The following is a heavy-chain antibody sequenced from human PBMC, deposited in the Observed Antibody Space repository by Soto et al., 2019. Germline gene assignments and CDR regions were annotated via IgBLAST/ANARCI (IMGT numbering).Heavy chain of an antibody. CDR2: IWYDGSNK. J-gene: IGHJ4*02. CDR3: ASGLYYDILTGYKNFDY. V-gene: IGHV3-33*01. CDR1: GFTFSSYG. D-gene: IGHD3-9*01. Sequence: PGGSLRLSCAASGFTFSSYGMHWVRQAPGKGLEWVAVIWYDGSNKYYADSVKGRFTISRDNSKNTLYLQVNSLRAEDTAVYYCASGLYYDILTGYKNFDYWGQGTLVTVSS.